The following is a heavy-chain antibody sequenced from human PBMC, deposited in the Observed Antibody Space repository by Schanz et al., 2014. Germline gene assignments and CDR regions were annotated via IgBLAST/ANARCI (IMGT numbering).Heavy chain of an antibody. D-gene: IGHD1-26*01. Sequence: EVQLVESGGDLVQPGGSLRLSCSASGFTFSTFAMHWVRQAPGKGLEYISAISNNGDSTYYADSVKGRFTISRDNSKNTLFLQISSLRVDDMAVYYCGRAGTGIAGWYFELWGRGTLVTVSS. CDR3: GRAGTGIAGWYFEL. J-gene: IGHJ2*01. CDR2: ISNNGDST. CDR1: GFTFSTFA. V-gene: IGHV3-64D*06.